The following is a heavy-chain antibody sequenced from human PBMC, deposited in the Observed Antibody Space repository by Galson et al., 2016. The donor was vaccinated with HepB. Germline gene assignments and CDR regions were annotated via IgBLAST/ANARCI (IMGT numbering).Heavy chain of an antibody. J-gene: IGHJ6*02. D-gene: IGHD3-9*01. CDR3: PRYFVLYYHYGMDV. CDR2: ISGYSSDR. V-gene: IGHV3-11*06. CDR1: GFTLSEYS. Sequence: SLRLSCAASGFTLSEYSMSWIRQAPGRGLQWISYISGYSSDRSFAKSVKDRFSISRDNAKNSLYLQMNSLRVEDTAVYFCPRYFVLYYHYGMDVWGQGTTVTVSS.